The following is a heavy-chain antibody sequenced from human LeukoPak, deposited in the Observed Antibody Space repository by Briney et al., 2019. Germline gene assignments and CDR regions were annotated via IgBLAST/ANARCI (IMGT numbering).Heavy chain of an antibody. Sequence: SETLSLTCAVSGGSISSSNWWSWVRQPPGQGLEWIGEIYHSGSTNFNPSLKSRVTISVDKFKNQFSLKLSSVTAADTAVYYCARLQDIVAVPAAHYGMDVWGKGTTVTVSS. D-gene: IGHD2-2*01. CDR3: ARLQDIVAVPAAHYGMDV. CDR2: IYHSGST. CDR1: GGSISSSNW. V-gene: IGHV4-4*02. J-gene: IGHJ6*04.